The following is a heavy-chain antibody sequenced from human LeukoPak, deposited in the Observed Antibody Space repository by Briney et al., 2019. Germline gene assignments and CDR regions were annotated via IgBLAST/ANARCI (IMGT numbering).Heavy chain of an antibody. CDR1: GGSISSSSYY. CDR2: IYYSGST. Sequence: PSETLSLTCTVSGGSISSSSYYWGWIRQPPGKGLEWIGSIYYSGSTYYNPSLKSRVTISVDTSKNQFSLKLNSVTAADTAVYYCASGPGGPANWFDPWGQGTLVTVSS. J-gene: IGHJ5*02. V-gene: IGHV4-39*01. D-gene: IGHD3-16*01. CDR3: ASGPGGPANWFDP.